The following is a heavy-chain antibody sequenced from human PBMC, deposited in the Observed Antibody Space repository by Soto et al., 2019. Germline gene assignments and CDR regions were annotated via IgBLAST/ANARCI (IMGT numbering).Heavy chain of an antibody. CDR3: VKVGRHWGKYFDF. D-gene: IGHD3-16*01. CDR1: GFAFSTYG. Sequence: GGSLRLSCAASGFAFSTYGMHWVRQAPGKGLEWVAVTWHDESNKYYADSVRGRFTISRDNSKNTLYLQMNSLRAEDTALYYCVKVGRHWGKYFDFRGPGLLGTVSS. CDR2: TWHDESNK. J-gene: IGHJ4*02. V-gene: IGHV3-33*06.